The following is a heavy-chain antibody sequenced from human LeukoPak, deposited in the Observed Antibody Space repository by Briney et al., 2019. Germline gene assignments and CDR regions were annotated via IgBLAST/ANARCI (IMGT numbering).Heavy chain of an antibody. CDR3: AKERYDYVYFDY. CDR1: GFTFGSYA. Sequence: GGSLRLSCAASGFTFGSYAMHWVRQAPGKGLEWVAVISYDGSNKYYADSVKGRFTISRDNSKNTLYLQMNSLRAEDTAVYYCAKERYDYVYFDYWGQGTLVTVSS. D-gene: IGHD3-16*01. J-gene: IGHJ4*02. CDR2: ISYDGSNK. V-gene: IGHV3-30-3*01.